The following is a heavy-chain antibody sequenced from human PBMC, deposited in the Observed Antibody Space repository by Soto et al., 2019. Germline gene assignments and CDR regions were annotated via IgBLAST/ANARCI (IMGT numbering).Heavy chain of an antibody. J-gene: IGHJ5*02. CDR2: IYYSGST. Sequence: SETLSLTCTVSGGSISSGGYYWSWIRQPPGKGLEWIGYIYYSGSTYYNPSLKSRVTISVDTSKNQFSLKLSSVTAADTAVYYCARELSDYSNLWFDPWGQGTLVTVSS. CDR1: GGSISSGGYY. D-gene: IGHD4-4*01. CDR3: ARELSDYSNLWFDP. V-gene: IGHV4-30-4*01.